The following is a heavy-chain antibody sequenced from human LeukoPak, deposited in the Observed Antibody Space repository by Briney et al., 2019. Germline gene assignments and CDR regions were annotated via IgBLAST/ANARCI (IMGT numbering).Heavy chain of an antibody. CDR1: GGSIGGSS. CDR3: ARLQVHCGGDCYTRWFDP. J-gene: IGHJ5*02. CDR2: IYYSGST. Sequence: PSETLSLTCTVSGGSIGGSSWSWIRQPPGKGLEWIAYIYYSGSTKYNPSLKSRVTISLDRSKNQFSLKLRSVTAADTAVYYCARLQVHCGGDCYTRWFDPWGQGTLVTVSS. V-gene: IGHV4-59*08. D-gene: IGHD2-21*02.